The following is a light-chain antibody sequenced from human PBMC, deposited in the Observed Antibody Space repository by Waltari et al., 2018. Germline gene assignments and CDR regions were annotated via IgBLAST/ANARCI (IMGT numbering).Light chain of an antibody. Sequence: HSALTQPASVSGSPGQSISISCTGTSSDVGSYSYVSWYQQQPGTAPKLMVYDVGFRPSGVSDRFSGSKSGNTASLTISGLQADDEATYYCSSYTNTSPYVLFGGGTKLTVL. V-gene: IGLV2-14*03. CDR1: SSDVGSYSY. CDR2: DVG. CDR3: SSYTNTSPYVL. J-gene: IGLJ2*01.